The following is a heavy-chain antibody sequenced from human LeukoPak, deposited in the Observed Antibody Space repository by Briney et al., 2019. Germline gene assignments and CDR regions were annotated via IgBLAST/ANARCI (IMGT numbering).Heavy chain of an antibody. J-gene: IGHJ4*02. V-gene: IGHV3-21*01. CDR3: ARAYDYVWGSYRYPDY. CDR2: ISSSSSYI. D-gene: IGHD3-16*02. Sequence: GGSLRLSCAASGFTFGSYSMNWVRQAPGKGLEWVSSISSSSSYIYYADSVKGRFTISRDNAKNSLYLQMNSLRAEDTAVYYCARAYDYVWGSYRYPDYWGQGTLVTVSS. CDR1: GFTFGSYS.